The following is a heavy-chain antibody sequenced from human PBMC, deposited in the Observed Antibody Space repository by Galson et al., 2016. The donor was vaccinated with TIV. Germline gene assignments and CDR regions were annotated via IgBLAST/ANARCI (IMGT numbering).Heavy chain of an antibody. CDR1: GYTFTSYG. V-gene: IGHV1-18*01. J-gene: IGHJ4*02. Sequence: SVKVSCKASGYTFTSYGFGWVRQAPGQGPEWMGWISTYNGNTNYAQKFQGRVTLTTETSTSTASMELRGLTSDDTAMYYCARAADTWNDVPFGYWGQGTLVTVSS. CDR2: ISTYNGNT. D-gene: IGHD1-1*01. CDR3: ARAADTWNDVPFGY.